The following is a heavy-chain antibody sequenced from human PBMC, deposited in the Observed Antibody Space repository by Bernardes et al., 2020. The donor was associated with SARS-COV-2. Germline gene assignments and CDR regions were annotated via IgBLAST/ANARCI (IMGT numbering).Heavy chain of an antibody. Sequence: GSLRLSCAASGFTFSSYAMHWVRQAPGKGLEWVAVISYDGSNKYYADSVKGRFTISRDNSKNTLYLQMNSLRAEDTAVYYCAREKAYYDGWGVWGQGTMVTVSS. CDR2: ISYDGSNK. D-gene: IGHD3-22*01. CDR1: GFTFSSYA. V-gene: IGHV3-30-3*01. CDR3: AREKAYYDGWGV. J-gene: IGHJ3*01.